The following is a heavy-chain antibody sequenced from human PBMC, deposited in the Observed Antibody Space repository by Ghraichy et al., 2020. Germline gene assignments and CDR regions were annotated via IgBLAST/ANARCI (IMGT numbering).Heavy chain of an antibody. CDR3: ARGSHCSSTSCSSDAFDI. CDR2: IWYDGSNK. CDR1: GFTFSSYG. D-gene: IGHD2-2*01. Sequence: GGSLRLSCTASGFTFSSYGMHWVRQAPGKGLEWVAVIWYDGSNKYYADSVKGRFTISRENSKNTLYLQMNSLRAEDTAVYYCARGSHCSSTSCSSDAFDIWGQGTMVTVSS. V-gene: IGHV3-33*01. J-gene: IGHJ3*02.